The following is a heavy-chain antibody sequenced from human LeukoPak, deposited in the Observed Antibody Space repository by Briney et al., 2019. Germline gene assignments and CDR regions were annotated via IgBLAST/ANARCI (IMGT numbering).Heavy chain of an antibody. V-gene: IGHV3-20*04. CDR2: INWNGGSI. D-gene: IGHD5-24*01. CDR3: ARVGPQLSPGYYMDV. J-gene: IGHJ6*03. Sequence: GGSLRLSCAASGFSFDDYGMTWVRQVPGKGLEWVSGINWNGGSIGNADSVKGRFTISRDNAKNSLYLQMNSLRAEDTALYYCARVGPQLSPGYYMDVWGKGTTVTVSS. CDR1: GFSFDDYG.